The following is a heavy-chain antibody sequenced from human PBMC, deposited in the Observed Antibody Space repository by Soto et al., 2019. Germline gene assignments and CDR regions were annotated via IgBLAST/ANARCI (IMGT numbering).Heavy chain of an antibody. D-gene: IGHD3-9*01. Sequence: PSETLSLTCTVSGGSISSSSYYWGWIRQPPGKGLEWIGSIYYSGSTYYNPSLKSRVTISVDTSKNQFSLKLSSVTAADTAVYYCARISDWLLGGFETINDYWGQGTLVTVSS. J-gene: IGHJ4*02. CDR2: IYYSGST. V-gene: IGHV4-39*01. CDR3: ARISDWLLGGFETINDY. CDR1: GGSISSSSYY.